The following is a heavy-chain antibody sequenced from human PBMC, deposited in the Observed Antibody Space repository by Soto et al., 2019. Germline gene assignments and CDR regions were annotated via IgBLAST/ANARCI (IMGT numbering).Heavy chain of an antibody. CDR3: ARRDCSGGSCYSSPWYFDL. J-gene: IGHJ2*01. Sequence: QVQLVESGGGVVQPGRSLRLSCAASGFSFSSYAMHWVHQAPGKGLEWVAVISYDGINKYYAGSVKGRFTISRDNSKYTLYLQRNSLRAEDTAVYYCARRDCSGGSCYSSPWYFDLWGRGTLVTVSS. V-gene: IGHV3-30-3*01. D-gene: IGHD2-15*01. CDR1: GFSFSSYA. CDR2: ISYDGINK.